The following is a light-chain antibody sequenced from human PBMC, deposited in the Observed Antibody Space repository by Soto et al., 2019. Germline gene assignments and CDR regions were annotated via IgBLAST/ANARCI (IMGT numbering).Light chain of an antibody. J-gene: IGKJ1*01. Sequence: IHRTHAPSSVSASVGDRVMITFLASRSVSRSLAWYQQKPGKAPNLLIHSATSLQSGVPSRFSGSGSGTEFTLTISSLQPDDFATYYCQQYNSYSKTFGQGTKVDIK. CDR3: QQYNSYSKT. CDR1: RSVSRS. CDR2: SAT. V-gene: IGKV1-5*01.